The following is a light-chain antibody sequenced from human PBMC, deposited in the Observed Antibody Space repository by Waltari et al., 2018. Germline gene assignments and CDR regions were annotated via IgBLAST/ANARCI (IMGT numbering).Light chain of an antibody. J-gene: IGKJ2*01. Sequence: DIVMTQSPLSLPVTPGEPASIPCRSSQSLLHSNGYNYLDWYLQKPGQSPQLLIYLGSNRASGVPDRFSGSGSGTDFTLKISRVEAEDVGVYYCMQNIQMHTFGPGTKLEIK. CDR1: QSLLHSNGYNY. CDR3: MQNIQMHT. CDR2: LGS. V-gene: IGKV2-28*01.